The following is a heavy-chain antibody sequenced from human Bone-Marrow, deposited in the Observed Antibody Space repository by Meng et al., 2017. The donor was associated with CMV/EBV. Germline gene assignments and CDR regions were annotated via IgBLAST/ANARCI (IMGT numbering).Heavy chain of an antibody. CDR2: ISSSSSTI. D-gene: IGHD6-19*01. V-gene: IGHV3-48*04. Sequence: GGSLRLSCAASGFTFSSYSMNWVRQAPGKGLEWVSYISSSSSTIYYADSVKGRFTISRDNAKNSLYLQMNSLRADDTAVYYCARDQASPYSGSAPDVDYWGQGTLVTVSS. CDR3: ARDQASPYSGSAPDVDY. J-gene: IGHJ4*02. CDR1: GFTFSSYS.